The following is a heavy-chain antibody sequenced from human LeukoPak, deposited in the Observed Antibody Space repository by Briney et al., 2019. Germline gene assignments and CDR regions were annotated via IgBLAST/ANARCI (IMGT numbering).Heavy chain of an antibody. J-gene: IGHJ4*02. D-gene: IGHD3-10*01. CDR2: IIPLFNTP. Sequence: SVKVSCKDSGGTFSSYSINWVRQAPRQGLEWMGGIIPLFNTPNYAQKFQGRVSITADTSTNTTYMELSSLTSEDTAVYYCSDVGGAPADYWGQGTLVTVSS. CDR1: GGTFSSYS. CDR3: SDVGGAPADY. V-gene: IGHV1-69*06.